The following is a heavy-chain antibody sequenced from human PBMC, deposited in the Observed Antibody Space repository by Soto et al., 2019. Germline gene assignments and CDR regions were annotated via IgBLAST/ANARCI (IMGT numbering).Heavy chain of an antibody. Sequence: GGSLRLSCAASGFTFSSYGMHWVRQAPGKGLEWVAVISYDGSNKYYADSVKGRFTISRDNSKNTLYLQMNSLRAEDTAVYYCAKPDYSNSRSMAGHAFDIWGQGTMVTVSS. CDR2: ISYDGSNK. V-gene: IGHV3-30*18. J-gene: IGHJ3*02. D-gene: IGHD4-4*01. CDR1: GFTFSSYG. CDR3: AKPDYSNSRSMAGHAFDI.